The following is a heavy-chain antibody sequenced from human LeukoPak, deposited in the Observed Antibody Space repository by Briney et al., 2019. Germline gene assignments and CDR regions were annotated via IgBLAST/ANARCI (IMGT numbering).Heavy chain of an antibody. Sequence: TSETLSLTCTVSGGSISSYYWSWIRQPAGKGLEWIGRIYTSGSTNYNPSLRSRVTMSVDASKNQFSLKLNSVTAADTAVYYCASEGGAYSSRPIDYWGQGTLVTVSS. CDR1: GGSISSYY. J-gene: IGHJ4*02. D-gene: IGHD6-13*01. V-gene: IGHV4-4*07. CDR3: ASEGGAYSSRPIDY. CDR2: IYTSGST.